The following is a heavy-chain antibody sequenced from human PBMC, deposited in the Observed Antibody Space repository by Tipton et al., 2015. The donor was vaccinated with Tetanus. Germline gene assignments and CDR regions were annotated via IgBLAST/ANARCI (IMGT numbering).Heavy chain of an antibody. V-gene: IGHV4-61*01. Sequence: TLSLTCSVSGAPVTSGRHHWSWIRLAPGRGLEWIGFVSDSGSTNYNPSVRGRVPISLDTSKNQFSLELTSVTAADTAVYYCAGDSSLGSNSWAFDLWGRGTTVTVSS. J-gene: IGHJ3*01. CDR3: AGDSSLGSNSWAFDL. CDR1: GAPVTSGRHH. CDR2: VSDSGST. D-gene: IGHD4-23*01.